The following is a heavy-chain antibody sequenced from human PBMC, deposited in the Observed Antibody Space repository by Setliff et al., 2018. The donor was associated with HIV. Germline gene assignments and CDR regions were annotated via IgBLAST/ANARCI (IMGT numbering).Heavy chain of an antibody. J-gene: IGHJ5*02. Sequence: SETLSLTCTVSGGSISSTNHYWGWIRQPPGKGLEWIGNIYYFGITNYNPSLKSRVTISVDTSKNQFSLKLTSVTAPDTATYYCARATSPRPMVRGGWFDPWGQGTLVTVSS. CDR3: ARATSPRPMVRGGWFDP. V-gene: IGHV4-39*01. CDR1: GGSISSTNHY. CDR2: IYYFGIT. D-gene: IGHD3-16*01.